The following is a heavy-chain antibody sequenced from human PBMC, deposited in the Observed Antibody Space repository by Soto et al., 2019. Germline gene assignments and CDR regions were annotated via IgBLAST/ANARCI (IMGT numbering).Heavy chain of an antibody. CDR3: ARHDWYWGDNFFRP. J-gene: IGHJ5*02. CDR2: VHGTGSTTTT. D-gene: IGHD2-21*01. V-gene: IGHV4-39*01. CDR1: GVSINNGEFF. Sequence: QLQLQESGPGLVEPSETLYLTCTVSGVSINNGEFFWSWIRQSAGLGLEGIGSVHGTGSTTTTYYKPSLEGRRNISLDRSKNQLFLTLTSLTPADTAVYFCARHDWYWGDNFFRPLGQGTLGTGSS.